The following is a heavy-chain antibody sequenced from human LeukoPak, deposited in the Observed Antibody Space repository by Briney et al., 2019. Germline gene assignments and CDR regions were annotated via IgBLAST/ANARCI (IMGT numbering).Heavy chain of an antibody. CDR3: ARQPMVVGAARGAYFDY. CDR2: IYYSGST. Sequence: PSDTLSLTCTVSGGSISSYYWSWLRQPPGKGLEWIGYIYYSGSTNYNPPLKSRVTISVDTSKNQFSLRLNSVTAADTAVYYCARQPMVVGAARGAYFDYWGQGTLVTVSS. D-gene: IGHD1-26*01. J-gene: IGHJ4*02. V-gene: IGHV4-59*08. CDR1: GGSISSYY.